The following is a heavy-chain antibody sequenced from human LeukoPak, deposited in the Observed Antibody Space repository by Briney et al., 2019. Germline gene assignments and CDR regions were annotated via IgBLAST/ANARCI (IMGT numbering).Heavy chain of an antibody. V-gene: IGHV4-59*08. CDR1: GGSFSGYY. CDR3: ASLEDGLVR. Sequence: SETLSLTCAVYGGSFSGYYWSWIRQPPGKGLEWIGYIYYSGSTNYNPSLKSRVTISVDTSKNQFSLKLSSVTAADTAVHYCASLEDGLVRWGQGTLVTVSS. D-gene: IGHD6-19*01. CDR2: IYYSGST. J-gene: IGHJ4*02.